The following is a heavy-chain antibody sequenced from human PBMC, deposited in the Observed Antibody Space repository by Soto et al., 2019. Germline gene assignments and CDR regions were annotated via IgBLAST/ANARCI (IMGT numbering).Heavy chain of an antibody. J-gene: IGHJ4*02. CDR1: GGSISSPTYY. D-gene: IGHD3-10*01. CDR3: AKALAFREPMVLAPFDY. CDR2: IFYNGRT. Sequence: ETLSLTCSVSGGSISSPTYYWGWVRRAPGGGPEWIGNIFYNGRTDYNPSLQSRVTISVDTSKNQFSLRLASVTAADTAVYYCAKALAFREPMVLAPFDYWGQGTLVTVSS. V-gene: IGHV4-39*02.